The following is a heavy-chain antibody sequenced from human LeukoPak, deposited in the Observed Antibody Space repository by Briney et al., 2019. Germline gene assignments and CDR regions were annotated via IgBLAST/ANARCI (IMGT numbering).Heavy chain of an antibody. CDR3: ANFLDVQRFDP. D-gene: IGHD3-3*01. V-gene: IGHV3-9*01. CDR1: GFTFDDYA. Sequence: GRSLRLSCAASGFTFDDYAMHWVRQAPGKGLEWVSGISWNSGSIGYADSVKGQFTISRDNAKNSLYLQMNSLRAEDTAVYYCANFLDVQRFDPWGQGTLVTVSS. CDR2: ISWNSGSI. J-gene: IGHJ5*02.